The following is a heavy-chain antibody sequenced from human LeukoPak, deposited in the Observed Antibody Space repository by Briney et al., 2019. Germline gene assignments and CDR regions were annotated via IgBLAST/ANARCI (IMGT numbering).Heavy chain of an antibody. CDR2: ISTKEST. CDR1: GDSFNSGSFF. V-gene: IGHV4-61*02. Sequence: PSETLSLTCTVSGDSFNSGSFFWTWIRQSAGKGLEWIRRISTKESTNSNPTLKSRVTISADTSKNEFSLKLSSVTAADTAVYYCAREGATGTTSWFDPWGQGTLVTVSS. J-gene: IGHJ5*02. CDR3: AREGATGTTSWFDP. D-gene: IGHD1-7*01.